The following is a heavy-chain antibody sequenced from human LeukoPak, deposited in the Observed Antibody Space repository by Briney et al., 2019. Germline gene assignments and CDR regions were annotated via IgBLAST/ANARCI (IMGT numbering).Heavy chain of an antibody. CDR1: GYNFNAYY. V-gene: IGHV1-2*02. CDR3: ARSGVDYGDYER. D-gene: IGHD4-17*01. CDR2: INPNSGGT. J-gene: IGHJ4*02. Sequence: GASVKVSCKASGYNFNAYYMHWVRQAPGQGLEWMGWINPNSGGTNYAQKFQGRVTMTRDTSISTAYMELSRLRSDDTAVYYCARSGVDYGDYERWGQGTLVTVSS.